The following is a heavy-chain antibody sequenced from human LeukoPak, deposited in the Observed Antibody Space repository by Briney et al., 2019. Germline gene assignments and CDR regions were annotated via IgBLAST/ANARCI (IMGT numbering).Heavy chain of an antibody. J-gene: IGHJ4*02. CDR3: ADAIGSGSDY. Sequence: GASVKVSCKASGYTLPSYVFSWVRQPPGKGLEWMGWISAYNGNTNYAQKLQGRVTMTTDTSTSTAYMELRSLRSDDTAVYYCADAIGSGSDYWGQGTLVTVSS. CDR2: ISAYNGNT. D-gene: IGHD6-19*01. V-gene: IGHV1-18*01. CDR1: GYTLPSYV.